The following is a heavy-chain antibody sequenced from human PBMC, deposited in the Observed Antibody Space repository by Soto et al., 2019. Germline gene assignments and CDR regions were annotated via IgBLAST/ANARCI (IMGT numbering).Heavy chain of an antibody. CDR3: ARDYYYDSNSIWFDP. CDR1: GGTLSSYA. Sequence: SVEVSCEASGGTLSSYAISWVRQAPGQGLEWMGGIIPIFGTANYAQKFQGRVTITADKSTSTAYMELSSLRSEETAVYYCARDYYYDSNSIWFDPWGQGTLVTASS. J-gene: IGHJ5*02. D-gene: IGHD3-22*01. CDR2: IIPIFGTA. V-gene: IGHV1-69*06.